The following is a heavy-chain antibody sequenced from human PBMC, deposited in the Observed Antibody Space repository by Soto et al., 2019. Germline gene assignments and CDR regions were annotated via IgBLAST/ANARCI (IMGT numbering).Heavy chain of an antibody. J-gene: IGHJ4*02. CDR2: ISYDGSNK. CDR3: ARDIRGYSGYDYGTVDY. CDR1: GFTFSSYA. V-gene: IGHV3-30-3*01. D-gene: IGHD5-12*01. Sequence: QVQLVESGGGVVQPGRSLRLSCAASGFTFSSYAMHWVRQAPGKGLEWVAVISYDGSNKYYADSVKGRFTISRDNSKNTLYLQMNRLRAEDTAVYYCARDIRGYSGYDYGTVDYWGQGTLVTVSS.